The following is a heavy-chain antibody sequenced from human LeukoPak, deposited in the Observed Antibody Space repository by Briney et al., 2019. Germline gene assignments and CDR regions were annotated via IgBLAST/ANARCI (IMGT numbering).Heavy chain of an antibody. V-gene: IGHV3-30*02. CDR1: GFTVSSNY. Sequence: GGSLRLSCAASGFTVSSNYMTWVRQAPGKGLEWVAFIRYDGSNKYYADSVKGRFTISRDNSKNTLFLQMNSLRAEDTAVYYCAKADSSGYYSYFDYWGQGTLVTVSS. CDR2: IRYDGSNK. CDR3: AKADSSGYYSYFDY. D-gene: IGHD3-22*01. J-gene: IGHJ4*02.